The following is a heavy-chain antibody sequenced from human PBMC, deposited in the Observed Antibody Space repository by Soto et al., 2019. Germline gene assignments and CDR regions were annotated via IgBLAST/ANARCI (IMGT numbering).Heavy chain of an antibody. CDR2: ISSSSSYI. CDR1: GFTFSSYS. D-gene: IGHD3-3*01. J-gene: IGHJ4*02. Sequence: GGSLRLSCAASGFTFSSYSMNWVRQAPGKGLEWVSSISSSSSYIYYADSVKGRFTISRDNAKNSLYLQMNSLRAGDTAVYYCARAGGLGQYYDFWSGSRRYYFDYWGQGTLVTVSS. CDR3: ARAGGLGQYYDFWSGSRRYYFDY. V-gene: IGHV3-21*01.